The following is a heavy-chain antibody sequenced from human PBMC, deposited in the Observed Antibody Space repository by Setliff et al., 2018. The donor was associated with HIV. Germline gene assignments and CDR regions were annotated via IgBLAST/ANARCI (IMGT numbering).Heavy chain of an antibody. CDR3: ATITFYYDSSGSQNKKSYFFDY. D-gene: IGHD3-22*01. Sequence: ASVKVSCKVSGYTLAEISMHWVRQAPGKGLEWLGGFDPEDGEKVYAQRFQGTVTMTEDTSTDTAYMELTSLTSEDTAVYYCATITFYYDSSGSQNKKSYFFDYWGQGTLVTVSS. J-gene: IGHJ4*02. CDR1: GYTLAEIS. CDR2: FDPEDGEK. V-gene: IGHV1-24*01.